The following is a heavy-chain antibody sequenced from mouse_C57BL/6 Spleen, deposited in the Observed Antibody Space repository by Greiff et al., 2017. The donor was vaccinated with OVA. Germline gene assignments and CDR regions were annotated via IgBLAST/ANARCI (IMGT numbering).Heavy chain of an antibody. CDR1: GFTFSSYT. J-gene: IGHJ2*01. V-gene: IGHV5-9*01. Sequence: EVKVVESGGGLVKPGGSLKLSCAASGFTFSSYTMSWVRQTPEKRLEWVATISGGGGNTYYPDSVKGRFTISRDNAKNTLYLQMSSLRSEDTALYYCARNGNYFDYWGQGTTLTVSS. D-gene: IGHD2-1*01. CDR3: ARNGNYFDY. CDR2: ISGGGGNT.